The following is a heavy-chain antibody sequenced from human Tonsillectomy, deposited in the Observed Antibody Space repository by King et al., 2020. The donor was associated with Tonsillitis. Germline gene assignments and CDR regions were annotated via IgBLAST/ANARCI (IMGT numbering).Heavy chain of an antibody. V-gene: IGHV3-30-3*01. J-gene: IGHJ4*02. Sequence: VQLVESGRGVVQPGRSLRLSCAASGFTDSSKSMHLVRQPPGKGLGGVAAMSYDGSNKHYADSVKGRFPITRDNSKNTLYLQMNSPRAEDTAVYYCARDVSGSYSVDYWGQGTLVTVSS. CDR1: GFTDSSKS. D-gene: IGHD1-26*01. CDR2: MSYDGSNK. CDR3: ARDVSGSYSVDY.